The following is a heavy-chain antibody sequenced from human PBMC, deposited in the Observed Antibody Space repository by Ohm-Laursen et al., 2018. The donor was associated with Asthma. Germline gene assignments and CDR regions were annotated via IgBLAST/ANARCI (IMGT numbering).Heavy chain of an antibody. CDR1: GFTFSSYS. Sequence: SLRLSCAASGFTFSSYSMNWVRQAPGKGLEWVSSTSSSSSYIYYADSVKGRFTISRDNAKNSLYLQMNSLRAEDTAVYYCARAWGSDNYYYYGMDVWGQGTTVTVSS. V-gene: IGHV3-21*04. J-gene: IGHJ6*02. D-gene: IGHD3-16*01. CDR3: ARAWGSDNYYYYGMDV. CDR2: TSSSSSYI.